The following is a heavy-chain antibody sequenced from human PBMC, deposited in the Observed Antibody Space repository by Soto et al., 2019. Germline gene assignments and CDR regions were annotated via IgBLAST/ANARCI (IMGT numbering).Heavy chain of an antibody. Sequence: QVQLVESGGGVVQPGRSLRLSCAASGFTFSSYGMHWVRQAPGKGLEWVAVIWYDGSNKYYADSVKGRFTISRDNSKNTLYLQMNSLRAEDTAVYYCARKGSNDYGDYWGQGTLVTVSS. J-gene: IGHJ4*02. D-gene: IGHD4-17*01. CDR3: ARKGSNDYGDY. CDR1: GFTFSSYG. CDR2: IWYDGSNK. V-gene: IGHV3-33*01.